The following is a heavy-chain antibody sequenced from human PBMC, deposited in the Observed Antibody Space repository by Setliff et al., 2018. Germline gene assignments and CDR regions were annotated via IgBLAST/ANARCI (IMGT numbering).Heavy chain of an antibody. CDR1: GYTFTSYC. Sequence: ASVKVSCKASGYTFTSYCMHWVRQAPGQSLEWMGWINAGNGNTKYSQNFQGRVTVTRDTSASTAYMELSSLKSEDTAVDYCAGRWSFGAFDIWGQGTMVTVSS. CDR3: AGRWSFGAFDI. J-gene: IGHJ3*02. V-gene: IGHV1-3*01. D-gene: IGHD3-3*01. CDR2: INAGNGNT.